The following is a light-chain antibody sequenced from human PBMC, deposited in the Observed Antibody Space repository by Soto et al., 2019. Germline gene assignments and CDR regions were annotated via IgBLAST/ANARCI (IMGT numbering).Light chain of an antibody. Sequence: DIQMTQSPSTLSASVGDRVTITCRASQSISSWLAWYQQKPGKAPKLLISKASSLESGVPSRFSGSGSGTEFTLTISSLQPDDFATYYCQQYNSYSRWTFGQGTKVEIK. V-gene: IGKV1-5*03. CDR2: KAS. CDR3: QQYNSYSRWT. CDR1: QSISSW. J-gene: IGKJ1*01.